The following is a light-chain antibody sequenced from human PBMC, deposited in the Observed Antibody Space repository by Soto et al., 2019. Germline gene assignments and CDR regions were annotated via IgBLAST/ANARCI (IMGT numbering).Light chain of an antibody. CDR3: QQRRNWPRT. J-gene: IGKJ1*01. CDR2: DAS. CDR1: QSVSSY. Sequence: EIVLTQSPATLSLSPGERATLSCRASQSVSSYLAWYQQKPGQAPRLLIYDASNRATGIPARFSGSGSGTDFTLTISSLEPEDFGVYYCQQRRNWPRTFGKGTKVEIK. V-gene: IGKV3-11*01.